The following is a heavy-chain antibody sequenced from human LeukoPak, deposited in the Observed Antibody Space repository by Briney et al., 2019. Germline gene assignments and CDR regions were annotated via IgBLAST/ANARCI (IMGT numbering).Heavy chain of an antibody. V-gene: IGHV3-23*01. CDR2: ISGSGGST. Sequence: GGSLRLSCAASGFTFSSYSMNWVRQAPGKGLEWVSGISGSGGSTNYADSAKGRFTISRDNSKNTLYLQMNSLRAEDTAVYYCARDSEDYYYDSTTRGLYGMDVWGQGTTVTVSS. D-gene: IGHD3-22*01. J-gene: IGHJ6*02. CDR3: ARDSEDYYYDSTTRGLYGMDV. CDR1: GFTFSSYS.